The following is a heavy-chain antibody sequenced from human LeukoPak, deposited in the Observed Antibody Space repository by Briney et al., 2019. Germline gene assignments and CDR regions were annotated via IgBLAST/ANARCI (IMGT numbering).Heavy chain of an antibody. CDR3: ARDGVTYGDSGSPDY. CDR2: ITNSGTTI. CDR1: GFTFTDYY. D-gene: IGHD4-17*01. V-gene: IGHV3-11*04. J-gene: IGHJ4*02. Sequence: PGGSLRLSCAASGFTFTDYYMSWIRQAPGKGLEWVSYITNSGTTIYYADSVKGRFTISRDNAKNSLYLQMNSLRAEDTAVYYCARDGVTYGDSGSPDYWGQGTLVTVSS.